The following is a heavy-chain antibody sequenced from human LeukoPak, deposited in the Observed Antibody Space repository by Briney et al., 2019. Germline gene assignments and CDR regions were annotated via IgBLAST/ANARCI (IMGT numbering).Heavy chain of an antibody. J-gene: IGHJ4*02. CDR1: GFTFSSYA. Sequence: GRSLRLSCAASGFTFSSYAMHWVRQAPGPGLEWVAVISYDGSNKYYADSVKGRFTISRDNSKNTLYLQMNSLRAEDTAVYYCARATGHIVVTDYWGQGTLVTVSS. CDR3: ARATGHIVVTDY. CDR2: ISYDGSNK. V-gene: IGHV3-30-3*01. D-gene: IGHD2-21*01.